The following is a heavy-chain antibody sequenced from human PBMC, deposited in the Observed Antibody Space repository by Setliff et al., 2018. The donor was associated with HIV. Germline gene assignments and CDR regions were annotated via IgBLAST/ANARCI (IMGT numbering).Heavy chain of an antibody. CDR2: ISSDGSST. Sequence: GGSLRLSCAASGFTFSSYWMHWVRQAPGKGLVWVSRISSDGSSTSYADSVKGRFSISRDNAKNTLYLQMNSLRAEDTAVYYCAREPTRYTNSPRGRYFQYWGQGTLVTVSS. CDR1: GFTFSSYW. D-gene: IGHD2-2*02. V-gene: IGHV3-74*01. CDR3: AREPTRYTNSPRGRYFQY. J-gene: IGHJ1*01.